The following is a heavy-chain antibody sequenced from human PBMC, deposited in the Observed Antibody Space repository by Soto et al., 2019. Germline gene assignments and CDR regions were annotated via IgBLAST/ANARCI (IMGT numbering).Heavy chain of an antibody. D-gene: IGHD3-16*02. Sequence: VASVKVSCKASGGTFSSYAISWVRQAPGQGLEWMGGIIPIFGTANYAQKFQGRVTITADKSTSTAYMELSSLRSEDTAVYYCATGYYDYVWGSYRCTPIPLWGQGTLVTVSS. J-gene: IGHJ4*02. V-gene: IGHV1-69*06. CDR2: IIPIFGTA. CDR1: GGTFSSYA. CDR3: ATGYYDYVWGSYRCTPIPL.